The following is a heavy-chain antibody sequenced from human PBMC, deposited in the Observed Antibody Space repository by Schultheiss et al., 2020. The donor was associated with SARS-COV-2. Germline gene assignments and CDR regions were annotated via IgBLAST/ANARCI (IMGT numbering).Heavy chain of an antibody. V-gene: IGHV3-15*01. D-gene: IGHD2-2*01. CDR1: GFTFSNAW. CDR3: TTDLVISGDIVVVPAATPYGMDV. J-gene: IGHJ6*02. CDR2: IKSKTDGGTT. Sequence: GGSLRLSCAASGFTFSNAWTSWVRQAPGKGLEWVGRIKSKTDGGTTDYAAPVKGRFTISRDDSKNTLYLQMNSLKTEDTAVYYCTTDLVISGDIVVVPAATPYGMDVWGQGTTVTVSS.